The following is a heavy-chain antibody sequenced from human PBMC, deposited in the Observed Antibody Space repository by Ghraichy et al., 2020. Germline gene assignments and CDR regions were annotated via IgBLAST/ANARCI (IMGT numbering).Heavy chain of an antibody. V-gene: IGHV4-59*03. D-gene: IGHD6-19*01. CDR3: ASGQWLARFEY. CDR1: GDSIESNH. Sequence: SETLFLTCTVSGDSIESNHWSWIRQPPGKGLEWIGYIYYSGSTNTNPALKSRVTMSVDTSKNQFSLNLSSVTAADTAVYYCASGQWLARFEYWGQGTLVTVSS. CDR2: IYYSGST. J-gene: IGHJ4*02.